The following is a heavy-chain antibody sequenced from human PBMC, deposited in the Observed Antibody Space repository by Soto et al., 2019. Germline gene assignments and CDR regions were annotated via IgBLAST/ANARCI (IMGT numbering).Heavy chain of an antibody. Sequence: GESLKISCEASGYSFTSNWISGVRQMRGKGMEWMGIIYHGESDTRYSPSFQGQVAMSVDKSIRTAYLQWNSLKASDTAMYYCARHGGRLIAPAYWGQGTLVTVSS. CDR2: IYHGESDT. CDR3: ARHGGRLIAPAY. V-gene: IGHV5-51*01. CDR1: GYSFTSNW. J-gene: IGHJ4*02. D-gene: IGHD2-2*01.